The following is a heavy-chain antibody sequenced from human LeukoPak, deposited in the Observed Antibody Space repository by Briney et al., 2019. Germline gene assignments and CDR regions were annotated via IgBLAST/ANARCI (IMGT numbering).Heavy chain of an antibody. CDR2: ISSSGSTI. CDR1: GFTYSDYY. CDR3: ARGIASTWYGLGYFQH. Sequence: GGSLRLSCAASGFTYSDYYMTWIRQAPGKGLEWVSYISSSGSTINHADSVKGRFTISRDNAKNSLYLQMNSLRAEDTAVYYCARGIASTWYGLGYFQHWGQGTLVTVSS. V-gene: IGHV3-11*01. J-gene: IGHJ1*01. D-gene: IGHD6-13*01.